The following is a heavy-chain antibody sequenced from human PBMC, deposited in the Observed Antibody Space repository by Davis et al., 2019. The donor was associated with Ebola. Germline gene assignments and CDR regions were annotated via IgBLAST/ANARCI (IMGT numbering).Heavy chain of an antibody. CDR3: ARGRRIAVAGTDY. CDR2: MNPNSGNT. CDR1: GYTFISYD. D-gene: IGHD6-19*01. V-gene: IGHV1-8*01. J-gene: IGHJ4*02. Sequence: ASVQVSCKASGYTFISYDSNCVRQATALGLEWMGWMNPNSGNTGYAQKFQGRVTMTRNTSISTAYMELSSLRSEDTAVYYCARGRRIAVAGTDYWGKGTLVTVSS.